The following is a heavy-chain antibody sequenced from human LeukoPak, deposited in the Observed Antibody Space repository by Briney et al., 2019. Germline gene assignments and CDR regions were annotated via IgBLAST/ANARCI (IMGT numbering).Heavy chain of an antibody. J-gene: IGHJ5*02. CDR2: IRGSGGTT. D-gene: IGHD3-22*01. CDR3: AKDPHYDSSGYSFDP. CDR1: GFTFSNHA. Sequence: GGSLRLSCAASGFTFSNHAMSWVRQAPGKGLEWVSGIRGSGGTTDYADSVKGRFTISRDNSKNTLYLQMNSLRAEDTAVYYCAKDPHYDSSGYSFDPWGQGTLVTVSS. V-gene: IGHV3-23*01.